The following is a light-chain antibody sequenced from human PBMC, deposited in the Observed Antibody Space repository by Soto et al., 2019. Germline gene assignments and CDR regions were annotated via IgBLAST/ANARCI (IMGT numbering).Light chain of an antibody. V-gene: IGLV2-8*01. CDR1: SSDVGGYSS. CDR2: EVT. Sequence: QSALTQPPSASGSPGQSVTISCTGTSSDVGGYSSISWYQQHPGKAPKLIIYEVTKRPSGVPNRFSGSKSGNTASLTVSGLQAEDEADYYCSSYAGSNNLVFGGGTQLTVL. J-gene: IGLJ2*01. CDR3: SSYAGSNNLV.